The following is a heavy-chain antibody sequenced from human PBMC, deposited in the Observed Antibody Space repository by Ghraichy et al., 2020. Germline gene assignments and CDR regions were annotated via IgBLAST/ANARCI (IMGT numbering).Heavy chain of an antibody. CDR1: GFTFSSYA. CDR3: AKLGIQLWLRAGFDY. Sequence: GGSLRLSCAASGFTFSSYAMSWVRQAPGKGLEWVSAISGSGGSTYYADSVKGRFTISRDNSKNTLYLQMNSLRAEDTAVYYCAKLGIQLWLRAGFDYWGQGTLVTVSS. D-gene: IGHD5-18*01. CDR2: ISGSGGST. J-gene: IGHJ4*02. V-gene: IGHV3-23*01.